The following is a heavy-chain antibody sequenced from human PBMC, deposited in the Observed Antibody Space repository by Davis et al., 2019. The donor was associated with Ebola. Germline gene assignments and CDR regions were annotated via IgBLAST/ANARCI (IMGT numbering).Heavy chain of an antibody. D-gene: IGHD2-2*01. CDR3: ARDRRFCVGSTCYPLLDL. J-gene: IGHJ2*01. Sequence: PGGSLRLSCLASGFTLSSYVFHWVRQAPGKGLEWVAVVSYDGSNKYYADSVKGRFTMSRDTSKNTLYLHMNSLRPEDTALYYCARDRRFCVGSTCYPLLDLWGRGTLVTVSS. CDR2: VSYDGSNK. CDR1: GFTLSSYV. V-gene: IGHV3-30-3*01.